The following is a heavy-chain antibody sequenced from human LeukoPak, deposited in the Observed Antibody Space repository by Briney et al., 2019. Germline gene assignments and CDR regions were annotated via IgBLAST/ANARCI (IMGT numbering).Heavy chain of an antibody. Sequence: GGSLSPSCAAPGFTFSSYAMSWVPQAPGKGRGWVSAISGSGGSTYYADSVKGRFTISRDNSKNTLYLQMNSLRAEDTAVYYCAKNGSPRPMDVWGQGTTVTVSS. D-gene: IGHD1-14*01. CDR3: AKNGSPRPMDV. J-gene: IGHJ6*02. CDR1: GFTFSSYA. V-gene: IGHV3-23*01. CDR2: ISGSGGST.